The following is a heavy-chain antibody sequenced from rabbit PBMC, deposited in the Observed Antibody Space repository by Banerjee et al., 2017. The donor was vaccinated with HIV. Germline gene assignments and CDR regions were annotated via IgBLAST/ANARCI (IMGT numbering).Heavy chain of an antibody. D-gene: IGHD4-2*01. CDR2: INTSSGNT. Sequence: QEQLEESGGDLVKPEGSLTLTCTASGFSFSNKYVMCWVRQAPGKGLEWIACINTSSGNTVYATWAKGPFTISKTSSTTVTLQMTSLTAADTATYFCASHADRSWWFTRLDLWGPGTLVTVS. V-gene: IGHV1S45*01. CDR3: ASHADRSWWFTRLDL. J-gene: IGHJ3*01. CDR1: GFSFSNKYV.